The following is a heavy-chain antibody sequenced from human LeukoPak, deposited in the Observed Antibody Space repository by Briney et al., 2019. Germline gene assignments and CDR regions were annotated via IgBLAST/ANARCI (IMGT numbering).Heavy chain of an antibody. D-gene: IGHD4-17*01. J-gene: IGHJ4*02. Sequence: GGSLRLSCAASGFTFSSYWMSWVRQAPGKGLEWVANIKQGGSEKYYVDSVKGRFTISRDNAKNSLYLQMNSLRAEDTAVYYCARDLVYGDYGVDYWGQGTLVTVSS. CDR1: GFTFSSYW. CDR3: ARDLVYGDYGVDY. CDR2: IKQGGSEK. V-gene: IGHV3-7*01.